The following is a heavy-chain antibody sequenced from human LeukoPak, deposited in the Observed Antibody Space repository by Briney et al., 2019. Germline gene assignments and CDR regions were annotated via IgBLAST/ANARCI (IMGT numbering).Heavy chain of an antibody. Sequence: ASVKVSCNTSGYIFSDYGISWVRQAPGQGLEWMGWISGYNGDTKYAQRFEGRVTITTDTSTTTAFMDLRSLRSDDTAVYFCATSTGGYSDLYFHYWGQGTLVSVSS. J-gene: IGHJ4*02. CDR2: ISGYNGDT. CDR1: GYIFSDYG. D-gene: IGHD3-22*01. V-gene: IGHV1-18*01. CDR3: ATSTGGYSDLYFHY.